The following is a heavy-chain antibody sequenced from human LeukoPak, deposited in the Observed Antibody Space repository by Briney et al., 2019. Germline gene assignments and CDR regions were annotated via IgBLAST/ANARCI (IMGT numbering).Heavy chain of an antibody. CDR2: TYFRSKYYH. D-gene: IGHD3/OR15-3a*01. CDR3: ARARRTGYFHDAFDI. J-gene: IGHJ3*02. V-gene: IGHV6-1*01. CDR1: GDSVSSNSAA. Sequence: SQTLSLTCAISGDSVSSNSAAWNWIRQSPSSGLEWLGRTYFRSKYYHDYAVSVKSRVTINPDTSKNQFSLQLNSVTPEDTAVYYCARARRTGYFHDAFDIWGQGTMVTVSS.